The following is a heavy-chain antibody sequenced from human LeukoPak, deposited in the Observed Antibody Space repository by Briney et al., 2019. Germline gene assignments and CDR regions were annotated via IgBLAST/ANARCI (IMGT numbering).Heavy chain of an antibody. CDR2: IRSKAYGGTT. CDR3: TRGTYYYGMDV. J-gene: IGHJ6*02. V-gene: IGHV3-49*03. CDR1: GFTFGDHA. Sequence: GGSLRLSCIASGFTFGDHAMSWFRQAPGKGLEWVSFIRSKAYGGTTEYAASVKGRFTISRDDSKSIAYLQMNSLKTEDTAVYYCTRGTYYYGMDVWGQGTTVTVSS.